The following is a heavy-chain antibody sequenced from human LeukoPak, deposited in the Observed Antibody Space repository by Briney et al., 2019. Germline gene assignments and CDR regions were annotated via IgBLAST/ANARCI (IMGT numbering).Heavy chain of an antibody. Sequence: ASEKVSCKASGYTFISYGISWVRQAPGEGLEWMGWITAYNGYTKYAQKFQGRVTMTTDASTSTAYIELRSLRSDDTAVYYCARNGSSYLDAFDIWGQGTLVTVSS. CDR1: GYTFISYG. CDR2: ITAYNGYT. J-gene: IGHJ3*02. V-gene: IGHV1-18*01. CDR3: ARNGSSYLDAFDI. D-gene: IGHD3-22*01.